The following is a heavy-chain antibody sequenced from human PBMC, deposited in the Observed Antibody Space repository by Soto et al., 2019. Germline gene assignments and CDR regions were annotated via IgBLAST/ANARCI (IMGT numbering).Heavy chain of an antibody. CDR3: ARENGILTVSPLDP. J-gene: IGHJ5*02. CDR1: GFTFSSYG. CDR2: IWYDGSNK. Sequence: GGSLRLSCAASGFTFSSYGMHWVRQAPGKGLEWVAVIWYDGSNKYYADSVKGRFTISRDNSKNTLYLQMNSLRAEDTAVYYCARENGILTVSPLDPWGQGTLVTVSS. D-gene: IGHD3-9*01. V-gene: IGHV3-33*01.